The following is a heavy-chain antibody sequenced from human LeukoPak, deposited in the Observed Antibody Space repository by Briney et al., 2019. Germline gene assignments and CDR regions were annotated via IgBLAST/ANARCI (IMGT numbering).Heavy chain of an antibody. V-gene: IGHV3-30*02. J-gene: IGHJ4*02. CDR3: ATYRQVLLPFES. CDR1: GFTFGSYG. CDR2: IRSDGSNK. D-gene: IGHD5-18*01. Sequence: GGSLRLSCAASGFTFGSYGMHWVRQAPGKGLEWVTFIRSDGSNKYYADSVKGRFTISRDNSKSILSLQMNSLIAEDTAIYYCATYRQVLLPFESWGQGTLVTVSS.